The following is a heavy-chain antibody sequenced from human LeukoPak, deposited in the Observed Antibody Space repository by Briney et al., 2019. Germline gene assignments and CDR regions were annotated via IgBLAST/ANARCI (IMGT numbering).Heavy chain of an antibody. CDR3: AKGGYSYGARDAFDL. D-gene: IGHD5-18*01. J-gene: IGHJ3*01. CDR2: ISGSGGST. V-gene: IGHV3-23*01. Sequence: GGSLRLSCAASGFTFSSYAMSWVRQAPGKGLEWVSAISGSGGSTYYADSVKGRFTISRDNSKNTLYLQMNSLRAEDTAVYYCAKGGYSYGARDAFDLWGQGTVVTVSS. CDR1: GFTFSSYA.